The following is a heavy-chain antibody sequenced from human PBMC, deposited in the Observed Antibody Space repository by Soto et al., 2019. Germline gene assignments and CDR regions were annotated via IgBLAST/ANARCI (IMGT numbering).Heavy chain of an antibody. V-gene: IGHV4-34*01. CDR3: ASDRGYSGYDYSFY. CDR1: GGSFSGYY. J-gene: IGHJ4*02. CDR2: INHSGST. D-gene: IGHD5-12*01. Sequence: QVQLQQWGAGLLKPSETLSLTCAVYGGSFSGYYWSWIRQPPGKGLEWIGEINHSGSTNYNPSSKSRVTISVDTSKNQFSLKLSSVTAADTAVYYCASDRGYSGYDYSFYWGQGTLVTVSS.